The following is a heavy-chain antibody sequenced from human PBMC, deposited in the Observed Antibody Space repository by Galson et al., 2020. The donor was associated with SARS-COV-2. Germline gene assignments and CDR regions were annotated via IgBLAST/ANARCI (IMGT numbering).Heavy chain of an antibody. V-gene: IGHV4-59*08. CDR1: GGSISRYY. D-gene: IGHD6-13*01. CDR3: ARHMHITAAGISKTYFYYGMDV. J-gene: IGHJ6*02. CDR2: IYYSGST. Sequence: TSETLSLTCTVSGGSISRYYWSWIRQPPGKGLEWIGCIYYSGSTNYNPSLKSRVTISVDTSKNQFSLKLSSVTAADTAVYYFARHMHITAAGISKTYFYYGMDVWGQGTTVTVSS.